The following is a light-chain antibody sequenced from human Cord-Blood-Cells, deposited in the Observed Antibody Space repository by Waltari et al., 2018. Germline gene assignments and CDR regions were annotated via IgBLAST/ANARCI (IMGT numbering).Light chain of an antibody. CDR3: YSTDSSGNHV. Sequence: SYELTQPPSVSVSPGQTARLTCSGDALPKKYAYWYQQKSGQAPVLVIYEDSKRPSGFPEGFSGSSSGTMATLTISGAQVEDEADYYCYSTDSSGNHVFGTGTKVTVL. CDR1: ALPKKY. J-gene: IGLJ1*01. V-gene: IGLV3-10*01. CDR2: EDS.